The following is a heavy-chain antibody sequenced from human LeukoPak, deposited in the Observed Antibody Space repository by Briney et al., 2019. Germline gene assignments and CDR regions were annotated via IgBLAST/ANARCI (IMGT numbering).Heavy chain of an antibody. D-gene: IGHD5-18*01. CDR3: ARGGGYSYGYGGTFDY. CDR1: GGSFSGYY. CDR2: INHSGST. Sequence: SETLSLTCAVYGGSFSGYYWSWIRQPPGKGLEWNGEINHSGSTNYNPSLKSRVTISVDTSKNQFSLKLSSVTAADTAVYYCARGGGYSYGYGGTFDYWGQGTLVTVSS. J-gene: IGHJ4*02. V-gene: IGHV4-34*01.